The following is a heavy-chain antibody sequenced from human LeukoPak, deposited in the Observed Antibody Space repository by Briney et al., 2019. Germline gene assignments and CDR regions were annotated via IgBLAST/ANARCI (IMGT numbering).Heavy chain of an antibody. V-gene: IGHV3-23*01. D-gene: IGHD1-1*01. CDR2: ISGSGGST. CDR1: GFTFSSYA. CDR3: AKATGTFYYFDY. Sequence: GGSLRPSCAASGFTFSSYAMSWVRQAPGKGLEWVSAISGSGGSTYYADSVKGRFTISKDNSKNTLYLQMNSLRAEDTAVYYCAKATGTFYYFDYWGQGTLVTVSS. J-gene: IGHJ4*02.